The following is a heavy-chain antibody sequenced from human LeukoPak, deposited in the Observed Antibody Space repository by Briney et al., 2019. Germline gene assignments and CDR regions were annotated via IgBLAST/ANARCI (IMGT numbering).Heavy chain of an antibody. CDR1: GFMFSSNW. J-gene: IGHJ4*02. D-gene: IGHD3-3*01. Sequence: PGGSLRLSCAASGFMFSSNWMSWVRLAPGKGLEWVGRIKSKTDGGTTDYAAPVKGRFTISRDDSKNTLYLQMNSLKTEDTAVYYCTTGLRFLEWLSRYDYWGQGTLVTVSS. CDR2: IKSKTDGGTT. V-gene: IGHV3-15*01. CDR3: TTGLRFLEWLSRYDY.